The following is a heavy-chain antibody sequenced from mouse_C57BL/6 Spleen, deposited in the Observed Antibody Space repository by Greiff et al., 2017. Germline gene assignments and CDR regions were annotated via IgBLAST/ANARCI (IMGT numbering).Heavy chain of an antibody. Sequence: QVQLQQPGAELVKPGASVKLSCKASGYTFTSYWMHWVKQRPGQGLEWIGMIHPNSGSTNYNEKFKSKATLTVDKSSSTAYMQLSSLTSEDSAVYYCARSYDYDGGDYGGQGTTLTVSS. CDR3: ARSYDYDGGDY. J-gene: IGHJ2*01. D-gene: IGHD2-4*01. CDR1: GYTFTSYW. V-gene: IGHV1-64*01. CDR2: IHPNSGST.